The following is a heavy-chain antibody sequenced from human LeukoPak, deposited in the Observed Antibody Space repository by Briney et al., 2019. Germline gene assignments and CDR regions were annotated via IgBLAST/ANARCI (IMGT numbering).Heavy chain of an antibody. J-gene: IGHJ4*02. CDR2: ISYGGSNK. CDR1: AFTFSSYG. CDR3: AKNVGMIGYCSGGSCYAIDY. Sequence: SGRSLRLSCAASAFTFSSYGMHWVRQAPGKGLEWVAVISYGGSNKFYADSVKGRFTISRDNSKNTLYLQMNSLRAEDTAVYYCAKNVGMIGYCSGGSCYAIDYWGQGTLVTVSS. D-gene: IGHD2-15*01. V-gene: IGHV3-30*18.